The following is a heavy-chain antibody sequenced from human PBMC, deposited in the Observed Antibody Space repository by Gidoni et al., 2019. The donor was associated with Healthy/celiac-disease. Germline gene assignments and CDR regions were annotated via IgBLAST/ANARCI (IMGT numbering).Heavy chain of an antibody. D-gene: IGHD6-6*01. CDR2: IRYDGSNK. V-gene: IGHV3-30*02. Sequence: QVQLVESGGGVVQPGGSLRLSCAASGFPFRSYGMHWVRQAPGKGLAWVAFIRYDGSNKYYADSVKGRFTISRDNSKNTLYLQMNSLRAEDTAVYYCAKAMTPYSSSSCPDYWGQGTLVTVSS. CDR3: AKAMTPYSSSSCPDY. J-gene: IGHJ4*02. CDR1: GFPFRSYG.